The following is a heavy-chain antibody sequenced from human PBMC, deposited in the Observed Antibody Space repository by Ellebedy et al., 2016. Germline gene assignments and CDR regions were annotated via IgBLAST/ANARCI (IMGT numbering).Heavy chain of an antibody. CDR3: ARGVVEVGAFDY. J-gene: IGHJ4*02. CDR2: INHSGST. Sequence: SETLSLTCAVYGGSFSGYYWSWIRQPPGKGLEWIGEINHSGSTNYNPSLKSRVTISVDTSKNQFSLKLSSVTAADTAVYYCARGVVEVGAFDYWGQGTLVTVSS. CDR1: GGSFSGYY. D-gene: IGHD2-15*01. V-gene: IGHV4-34*01.